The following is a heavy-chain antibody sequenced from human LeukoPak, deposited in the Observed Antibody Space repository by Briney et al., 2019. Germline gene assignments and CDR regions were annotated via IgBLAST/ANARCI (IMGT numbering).Heavy chain of an antibody. J-gene: IGHJ6*03. CDR3: ARGPYSGYDFGSFSAYFYYMDV. Sequence: GASVKVSCKSSGDTFSNYAITWVRQAPGQSLEWMGGIIPIFRTAHNAQKFQGRVTITKARSTSTAYMELSNLRSEDTAVYHCARGPYSGYDFGSFSAYFYYMDVWGKGTTVTVSS. CDR1: GDTFSNYA. D-gene: IGHD5-12*01. V-gene: IGHV1-69*05. CDR2: IIPIFRTA.